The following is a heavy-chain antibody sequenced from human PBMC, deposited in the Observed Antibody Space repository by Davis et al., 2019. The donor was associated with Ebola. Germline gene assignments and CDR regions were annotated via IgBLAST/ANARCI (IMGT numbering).Heavy chain of an antibody. Sequence: GESLKISCKGSGYSFTSYWIGWVRQMPGKGLEWMGLIYPGDSDTRYSPSFQGQVTISADKSISTAYLQWNSLKASDTAMYYCARLNDDIFTAYPWYFDYWGQGALVTVSS. V-gene: IGHV5-51*01. CDR3: ARLNDDIFTAYPWYFDY. D-gene: IGHD3-9*01. J-gene: IGHJ4*02. CDR1: GYSFTSYW. CDR2: IYPGDSDT.